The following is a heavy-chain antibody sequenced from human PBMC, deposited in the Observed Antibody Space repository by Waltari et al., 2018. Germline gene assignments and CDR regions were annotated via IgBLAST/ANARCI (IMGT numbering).Heavy chain of an antibody. J-gene: IGHJ4*02. D-gene: IGHD2-2*02. Sequence: EVQLVESGGGLVQPGGSLRLSCAASGFTFSSYWMSWVRQAPGTGLEWVANIKQDGSEKYYVDSVKGRFTISRDNAKNSLYLQMNSLRAEDTAVYYCARDSPAIVVVPAAIQGFFDYWGQGTLVTVSS. CDR1: GFTFSSYW. V-gene: IGHV3-7*01. CDR3: ARDSPAIVVVPAAIQGFFDY. CDR2: IKQDGSEK.